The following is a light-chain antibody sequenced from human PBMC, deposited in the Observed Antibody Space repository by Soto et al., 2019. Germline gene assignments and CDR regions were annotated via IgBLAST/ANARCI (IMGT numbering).Light chain of an antibody. Sequence: DIVLTHFADTVSXSPEKRASLXXXXSQSVPNSRLAWYQQKPGQAPSLVISDTSIRATGIPDRFSGRGSGADFTLTISRLEPEDFAVYYCQQYGSSPITFGQGTRLEIK. J-gene: IGKJ5*01. CDR3: QQYGSSPIT. CDR2: DTS. CDR1: QSVPNSR. V-gene: IGKV3-20*01.